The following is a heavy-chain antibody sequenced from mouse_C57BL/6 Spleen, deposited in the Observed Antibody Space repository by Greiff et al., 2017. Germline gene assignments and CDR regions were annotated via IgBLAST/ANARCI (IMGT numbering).Heavy chain of an antibody. D-gene: IGHD2-3*01. CDR3: ARDTYDGYYLYYFDY. V-gene: IGHV5-4*01. CDR1: GFTFSSYA. J-gene: IGHJ2*01. Sequence: EVKLMESGGGLVKPGGSLKLSCAASGFTFSSYAMSWVRQTPEKRLEWVATISDGGSYTYYPDNVKGRFTISRDNAKNNLYLQMSHLKSEDTAMYYCARDTYDGYYLYYFDYWGQGTTLTVSS. CDR2: ISDGGSYT.